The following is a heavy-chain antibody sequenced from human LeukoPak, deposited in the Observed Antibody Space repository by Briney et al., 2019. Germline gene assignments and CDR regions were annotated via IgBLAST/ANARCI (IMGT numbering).Heavy chain of an antibody. CDR3: ASGYSKYYFDY. Sequence: PGGSLRLSCAASGFTFSDYYMSWIRQAPGKGLEWVSYISTSGSTIYYADSAKGRFTISRDNAKNSLYLQMNSLRAEDTAVYYCASGYSKYYFDYWGQGTLVTVSS. D-gene: IGHD6-13*01. CDR2: ISTSGSTI. J-gene: IGHJ4*02. CDR1: GFTFSDYY. V-gene: IGHV3-11*01.